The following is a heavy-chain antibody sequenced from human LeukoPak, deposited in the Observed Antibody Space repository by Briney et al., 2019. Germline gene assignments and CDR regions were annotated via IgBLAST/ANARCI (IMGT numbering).Heavy chain of an antibody. CDR3: ARDGYDFWSGYLY. CDR2: IYHSGST. CDR1: GYSISSGYY. V-gene: IGHV4-38-2*02. Sequence: SETLSLTCTVSGYSISSGYYWGWIRQPPGKGLEWIGSIYHSGSTYYNPSLKSRVTISVDTSKNQFSLKLSSVTAADTAVYYYARDGYDFWSGYLYWGQGTLVTVSS. J-gene: IGHJ4*02. D-gene: IGHD3-3*01.